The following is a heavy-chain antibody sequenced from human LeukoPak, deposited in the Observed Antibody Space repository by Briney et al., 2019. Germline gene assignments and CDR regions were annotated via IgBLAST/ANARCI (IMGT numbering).Heavy chain of an antibody. V-gene: IGHV3-30*18. D-gene: IGHD4-17*01. CDR1: GFTFSSYG. J-gene: IGHJ4*02. CDR3: AKDLGYGGGFDY. CDR2: ISYDGSNK. Sequence: PGGSLRLSCAASGFTFSSYGMHWVRQAPGKGLEWVAVISYDGSNKYYADSVKGRFTISRDNSKNTLYLQMNSLRAEDTAVYYCAKDLGYGGGFDYWGQGTLVTVSS.